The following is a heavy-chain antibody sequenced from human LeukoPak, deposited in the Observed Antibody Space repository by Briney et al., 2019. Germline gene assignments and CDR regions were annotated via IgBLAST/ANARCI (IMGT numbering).Heavy chain of an antibody. CDR1: GFTFRSYW. CDR2: IKQDGSEK. D-gene: IGHD6-6*01. CDR3: ARLVYGPNWFDP. V-gene: IGHV3-7*01. J-gene: IGHJ5*02. Sequence: PGGPLRLSCAASGFTFRSYWMSWFRQAPGKGLEWVANIKQDGSEKSYVDSVKGRFTISRDNAKNSLFLQMNSLRTEDTAVYYCARLVYGPNWFDPWGQGTQVTVSS.